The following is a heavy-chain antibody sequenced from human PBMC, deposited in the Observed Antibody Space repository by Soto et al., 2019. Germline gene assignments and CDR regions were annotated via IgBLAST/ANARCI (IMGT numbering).Heavy chain of an antibody. CDR3: AAGSDYGGAFLY. CDR2: IFPGDSDT. D-gene: IGHD6-25*01. V-gene: IGHV5-51*01. J-gene: IGHJ4*02. CDR1: GYSFTTPW. Sequence: ESLKISCKATGYSFTTPWIGWVRQKPGKGLEWMGVIFPGDSDTRYSPSFEGHVSISADKSITSAFLEWSSLRPSDTAIYYCAAGSDYGGAFLYWGQGSLVTVSS.